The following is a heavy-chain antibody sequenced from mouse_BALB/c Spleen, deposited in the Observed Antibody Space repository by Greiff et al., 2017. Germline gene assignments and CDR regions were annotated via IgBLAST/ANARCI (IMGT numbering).Heavy chain of an antibody. CDR2: ISTYYGDA. CDR1: GYTFTDYA. Sequence: QVHVKQSGAELVRPGVSVKISCKGSGYTFTDYAMHWVKQSHAKSLEWIGVISTYYGDASYNQKFKGKATMTVDKSSSTAYMELARLTSEDSAIYYCARAPFTTATAMDYWGQGTSVTVSS. D-gene: IGHD1-2*01. CDR3: ARAPFTTATAMDY. V-gene: IGHV1S137*01. J-gene: IGHJ4*01.